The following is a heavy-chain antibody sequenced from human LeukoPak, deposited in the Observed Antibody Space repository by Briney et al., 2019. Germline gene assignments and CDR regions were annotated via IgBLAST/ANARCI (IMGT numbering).Heavy chain of an antibody. V-gene: IGHV1-46*01. D-gene: IGHD3-10*01. CDR2: INPSGGST. Sequence: ASVKVSCKASGYTFTSYYMHWVRQAPGQGLEWMGIINPSGGSTSYAQKFQGRVTMTRDTSTSTVYMELSSLRSEDTAVYYCARKDSVSRGLYYYYYGMDVWGQGTTVTASS. J-gene: IGHJ6*02. CDR1: GYTFTSYY. CDR3: ARKDSVSRGLYYYYYGMDV.